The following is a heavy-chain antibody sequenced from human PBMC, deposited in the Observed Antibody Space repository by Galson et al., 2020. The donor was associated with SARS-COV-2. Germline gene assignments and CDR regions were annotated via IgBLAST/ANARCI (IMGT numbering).Heavy chain of an antibody. CDR1: GFTFSSYG. V-gene: IGHV3-30*18. D-gene: IGHD3-3*01. CDR3: AKDRYYDFWSGKPGGGDY. J-gene: IGHJ4*02. Sequence: HGESLKISCAASGFTFSSYGMHWVRQAPGKGLEWVAVRSYDGSNKYYADSVKGRFTISRDNSKNTLYLQMNSLRAEDTAVYYCAKDRYYDFWSGKPGGGDYWGQGTLVTVSS. CDR2: RSYDGSNK.